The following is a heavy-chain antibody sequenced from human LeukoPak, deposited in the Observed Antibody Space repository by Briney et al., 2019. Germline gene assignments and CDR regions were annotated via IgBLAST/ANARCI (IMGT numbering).Heavy chain of an antibody. J-gene: IGHJ4*02. CDR1: GYTFTGYY. Sequence: PGASVKVSCKASGYTFTGYYMHWVRQAPGQGLEWMGWINPNSGGTNYAQKFQGRVTLTRDTSISTAYMELSRLRSDDTAVYYCARASGLGSYYDYFDYWGQGTLVTVSS. V-gene: IGHV1-2*02. CDR2: INPNSGGT. CDR3: ARASGLGSYYDYFDY. D-gene: IGHD1-26*01.